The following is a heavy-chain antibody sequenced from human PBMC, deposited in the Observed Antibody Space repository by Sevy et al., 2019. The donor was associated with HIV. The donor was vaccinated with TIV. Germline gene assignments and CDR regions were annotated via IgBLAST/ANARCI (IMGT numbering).Heavy chain of an antibody. CDR3: AREISSGWLDY. V-gene: IGHV4-59*01. CDR2: IYYSGST. Sequence: SETLSLTCTVPGGSISSYYWNWIRQPPGKGLEWIGYIYYSGSTNYNPSLKSRVTISVDTSKNQFSLKVSSVTAADTAVYYCAREISSGWLDYWGQGTLVTVSS. J-gene: IGHJ4*02. CDR1: GGSISSYY. D-gene: IGHD6-19*01.